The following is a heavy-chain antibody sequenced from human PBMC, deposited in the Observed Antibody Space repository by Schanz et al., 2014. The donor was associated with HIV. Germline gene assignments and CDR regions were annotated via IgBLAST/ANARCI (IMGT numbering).Heavy chain of an antibody. D-gene: IGHD3-9*01. V-gene: IGHV3-9*01. CDR3: AKDAARIYYDILTGPFDS. J-gene: IGHJ4*02. CDR2: ISWNSGSR. CDR1: GFSFSNYA. Sequence: EVQVLESGGRLAQPGGSLRVSCAVSGFSFSNYAMNWVRQAPGKGLEWVSGISWNSGSRGYAESVKGRFTISRDNAKNSLYLQMNSLRGEDTALYYCAKDAARIYYDILTGPFDSWGQGTLVTVSS.